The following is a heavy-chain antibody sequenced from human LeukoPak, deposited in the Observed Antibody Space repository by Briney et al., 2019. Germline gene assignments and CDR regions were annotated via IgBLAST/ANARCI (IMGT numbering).Heavy chain of an antibody. D-gene: IGHD3-22*01. Sequence: SETLSLTCTVSGDSVSGYYRSWIRQPPGKGLEWIGYFYTSANTNYNPSLKSRVTMSVDTSKNQFSLKLTSVTAADTAVYYCARGLRDEERHYGYYYMDVWGKGTTVTVSS. CDR1: GDSVSGYY. CDR3: ARGLRDEERHYGYYYMDV. V-gene: IGHV4-4*09. J-gene: IGHJ6*03. CDR2: FYTSANT.